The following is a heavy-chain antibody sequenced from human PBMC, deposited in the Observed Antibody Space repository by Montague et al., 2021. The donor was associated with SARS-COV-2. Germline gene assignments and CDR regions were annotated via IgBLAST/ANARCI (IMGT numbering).Heavy chain of an antibody. V-gene: IGHV3-53*01. CDR2: IYSGGST. CDR3: AKDVSPIGLMDV. Sequence: SLRLSCAASGFTVSSNYMSWVRQAPGKGLEWVSVIYSGGSTYYADSVKGRFTISRDNSKNTLYLQMNNLRAEDTAGYYCAKDVSPIGLMDVWGQGTTVTVSS. J-gene: IGHJ6*02. CDR1: GFTVSSNY.